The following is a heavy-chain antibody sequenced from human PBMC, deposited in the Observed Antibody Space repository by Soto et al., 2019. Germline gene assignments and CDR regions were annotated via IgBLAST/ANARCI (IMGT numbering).Heavy chain of an antibody. D-gene: IGHD2-15*01. CDR3: ARVGSHCSGGSCYAFDI. CDR1: GFTFSSYW. J-gene: IGHJ3*02. Sequence: GGSLRLSCAASGFTFSSYWMSWVRQAPGKGLEWVANIKQDGSEKYYVDSVKGRFTISRDNAKNSLYLQMNSLRAEDTAVYYCARVGSHCSGGSCYAFDIWGQGTMVTVSS. CDR2: IKQDGSEK. V-gene: IGHV3-7*01.